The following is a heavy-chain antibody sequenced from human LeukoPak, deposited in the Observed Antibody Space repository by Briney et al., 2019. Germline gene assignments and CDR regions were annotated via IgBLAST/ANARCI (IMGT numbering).Heavy chain of an antibody. CDR2: ISGSGGST. V-gene: IGHV3-23*01. CDR1: GFTFGTYG. D-gene: IGHD5-12*01. CDR3: AKGGVYSGYAFDP. Sequence: GGTLRLSCAASGFTFGTYGMSWVRQAPGKGLEWVSGISGSGGSTYYADSAKSRFTISRDNSKNTVYLQMNSLRAEDTAVYYCAKGGVYSGYAFDPWGQGTLVTVSS. J-gene: IGHJ5*02.